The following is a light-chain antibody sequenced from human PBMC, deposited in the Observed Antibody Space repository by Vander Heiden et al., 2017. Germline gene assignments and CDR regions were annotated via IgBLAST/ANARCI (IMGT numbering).Light chain of an antibody. Sequence: IQLTQSPSSLSASVGDRVTISCRASQSISSYLDWYQQKPGKAPKLLIYAASSLESGVPSRFSGSGSGTDFTLTISSLQPEDFATYYCQQNYSTPLTFGGGTKVEIK. CDR3: QQNYSTPLT. V-gene: IGKV1-39*01. CDR1: QSISSY. J-gene: IGKJ4*02. CDR2: AAS.